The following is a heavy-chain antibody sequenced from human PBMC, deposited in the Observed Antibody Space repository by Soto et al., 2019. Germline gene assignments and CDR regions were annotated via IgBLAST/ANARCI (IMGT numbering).Heavy chain of an antibody. Sequence: SETLSLTCTVSGGSISSYYWSWIRQPPGKGLEWIGYIYYSGSTNYNPSLKSRVTISVDTSKNQFSLKLSSVTAADTAVYYCARDLLGYQLRRTGYYYYYYMDVWGKGTTVTVSS. CDR2: IYYSGST. CDR3: ARDLLGYQLRRTGYYYYYYMDV. D-gene: IGHD2-2*01. CDR1: GGSISSYY. J-gene: IGHJ6*03. V-gene: IGHV4-59*01.